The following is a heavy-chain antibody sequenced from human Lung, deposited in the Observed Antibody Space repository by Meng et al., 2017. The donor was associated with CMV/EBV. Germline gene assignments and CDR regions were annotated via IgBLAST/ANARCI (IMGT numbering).Heavy chain of an antibody. Sequence: ASVXVSXKASGYTFTGYYMHWVRQAPGQGLEWMGWINPNSGGTNYAQKFQGRVTMTRDTSISTAYMELSRLRSDDTAVYYCARGVGYCSSNSCHVWVDPWGQGTLVTVSS. J-gene: IGHJ5*02. D-gene: IGHD2-2*01. CDR3: ARGVGYCSSNSCHVWVDP. V-gene: IGHV1-2*02. CDR2: INPNSGGT. CDR1: GYTFTGYY.